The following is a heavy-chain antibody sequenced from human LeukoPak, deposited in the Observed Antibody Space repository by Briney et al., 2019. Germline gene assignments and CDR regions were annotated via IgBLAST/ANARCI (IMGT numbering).Heavy chain of an antibody. CDR3: ARFDTVIGYFDL. Sequence: PSETLSLTCAVSGGSIHSGGYSWTWIRQPPGKGLEWIGYIYHSGDTYYNSALTSRVTISLDTSKSHFSPRLTSVTAADTAVYYCARFDTVIGYFDLWGRGTLVTVSS. D-gene: IGHD2-21*01. CDR2: IYHSGDT. V-gene: IGHV4-30-2*01. J-gene: IGHJ2*01. CDR1: GGSIHSGGYS.